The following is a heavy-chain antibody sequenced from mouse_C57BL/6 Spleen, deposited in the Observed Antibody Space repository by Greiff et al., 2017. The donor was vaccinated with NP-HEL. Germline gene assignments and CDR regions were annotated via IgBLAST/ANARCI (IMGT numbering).Heavy chain of an antibody. J-gene: IGHJ1*03. CDR1: GYTFTDYY. CDR2: INPNNGGT. D-gene: IGHD1-3*01. CDR3: ARLITSYWYFDV. Sequence: EVQLQQSGPELVKPGASVKISCKASGYTFTDYYMNWVKQSHGKSLEWIGDINPNNGGTSYNQKFKGKATLTVDKSSSTAYMELRSLTSEDSAVYYCARLITSYWYFDVWGTGTTVTVSS. V-gene: IGHV1-26*01.